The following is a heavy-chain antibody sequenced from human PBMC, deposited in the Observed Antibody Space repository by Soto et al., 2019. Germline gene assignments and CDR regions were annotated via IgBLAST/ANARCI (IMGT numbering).Heavy chain of an antibody. CDR3: AKDQCCSWTLFASVVFRTVDY. V-gene: IGHV3-30*18. J-gene: IGHJ4*02. CDR1: GFTFSSYG. D-gene: IGHD6-13*01. CDR2: ISYDESNK. Sequence: QVQLVESGGGVVQPGRSLRLSCAASGFTFSSYGMHWVRQAPGKGLEWVAVISYDESNKYYADSVKGRFTISRDNSKNTRYLHMNSLRAEDTAVYDCAKDQCCSWTLFASVVFRTVDYWGQGTLVTVSS.